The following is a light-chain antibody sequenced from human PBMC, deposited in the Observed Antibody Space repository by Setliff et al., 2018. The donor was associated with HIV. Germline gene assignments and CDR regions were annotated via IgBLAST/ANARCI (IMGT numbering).Light chain of an antibody. CDR2: QAT. J-gene: IGLJ1*01. CDR1: SSDVGGYDY. V-gene: IGLV2-8*01. Sequence: QSALTQPPSASGSPGQSVTISCTGTSSDVGGYDYVSWYQQHPGKAPKLMIYQATKRPSGVSNRFSGSKSGNTASLTISGLQAEDEADYYCCSNTGSNTYVFGSGTKVTVL. CDR3: CSNTGSNTYV.